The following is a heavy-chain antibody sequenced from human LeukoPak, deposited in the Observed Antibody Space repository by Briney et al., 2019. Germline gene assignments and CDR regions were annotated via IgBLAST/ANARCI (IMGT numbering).Heavy chain of an antibody. J-gene: IGHJ4*02. V-gene: IGHV3-23*01. CDR2: ISGSGGST. CDR1: GFTFSSYA. CDR3: AKDKLQQLVRYYFDY. Sequence: GGSLRLSCAASGFTFSSYAMSWVRQAPGKGLEWVSAISGSGGSTYYADSVKGRFTISRDDSKNTLYLQMNSLRAEDTAVYYCAKDKLQQLVRYYFDYWGQGTLVTVSS. D-gene: IGHD6-13*01.